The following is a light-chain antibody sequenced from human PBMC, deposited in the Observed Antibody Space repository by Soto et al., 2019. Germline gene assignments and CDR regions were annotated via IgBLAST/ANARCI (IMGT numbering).Light chain of an antibody. CDR2: AAA. CDR3: QKYDTATQT. CDR1: QGIIDY. Sequence: DIQMTQSPSSLSASVGDTVTITCRASQGIIDYVAWYQQRPGKVPMLLIYAAATLQTGVPSRFSGSGAGTDFTLTIRNLQPEDVATYYCQKYDTATQTFGPGTKVEIK. J-gene: IGKJ1*01. V-gene: IGKV1-27*01.